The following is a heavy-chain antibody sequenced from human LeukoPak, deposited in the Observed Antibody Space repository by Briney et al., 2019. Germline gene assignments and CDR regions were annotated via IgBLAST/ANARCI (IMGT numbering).Heavy chain of an antibody. CDR3: TTIAAAGQVDY. J-gene: IGHJ4*02. CDR1: GFTFSNAW. D-gene: IGHD6-13*01. CDR2: IKSKTDGGTT. V-gene: IGHV3-15*01. Sequence: PGGSLRLSCAASGFTFSNAWMSWVRQAPGQGLEWVGRIKSKTDGGTTDYAAPVKGRFIISRDDSKNTLYVQMNSLKTEDTAVYYCTTIAAAGQVDYWGQGTLVTVSS.